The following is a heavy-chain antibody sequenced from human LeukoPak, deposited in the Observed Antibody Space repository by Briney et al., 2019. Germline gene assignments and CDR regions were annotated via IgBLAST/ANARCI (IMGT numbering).Heavy chain of an antibody. CDR1: GYTFTDYY. D-gene: IGHD3-16*01. CDR2: VDPEDGET. J-gene: IGHJ4*02. V-gene: IGHV1-69-2*01. Sequence: ASVKVSCKASGYTFTDYYMHWVQQAPGKGLEWMGRVDPEDGETIYAEKFQGRVTITADTSTDTAYMELSSLRSEDTAVYYCATDPGGPDDYWGQGTLVTVSS. CDR3: ATDPGGPDDY.